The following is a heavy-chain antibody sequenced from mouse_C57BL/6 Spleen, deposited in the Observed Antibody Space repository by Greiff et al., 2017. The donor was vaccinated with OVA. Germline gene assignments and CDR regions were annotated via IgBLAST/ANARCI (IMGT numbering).Heavy chain of an antibody. V-gene: IGHV5-17*01. J-gene: IGHJ3*01. D-gene: IGHD2-4*01. Sequence: EVQLVESGGGLVKPGGSLKLSCAASGFTFSDYGMHWVRQAPEKGLEWVAYISSGSSTIYYADTVKGRFTISRDNAKNTLFLQMTSLRSEDTAMYYCARTGDYAWFAYWGQGTLVTVSA. CDR2: ISSGSSTI. CDR1: GFTFSDYG. CDR3: ARTGDYAWFAY.